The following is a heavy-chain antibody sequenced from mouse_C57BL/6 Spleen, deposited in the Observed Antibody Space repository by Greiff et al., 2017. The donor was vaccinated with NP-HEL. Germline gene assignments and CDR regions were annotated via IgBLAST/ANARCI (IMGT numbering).Heavy chain of an antibody. CDR2: IHPNSGST. J-gene: IGHJ3*01. Sequence: QVQLQQPGAELVKPGASVKLSCKASGYTFTSYWMHWVKQRPGQGLEWIGMIHPNSGSTNYNEKFKSKATLTVDKSSSTAYMQLSSLTSEDSAVYYCARPYGNYAWFAYWGQGTLVTVSA. V-gene: IGHV1-64*01. CDR1: GYTFTSYW. CDR3: ARPYGNYAWFAY. D-gene: IGHD2-1*01.